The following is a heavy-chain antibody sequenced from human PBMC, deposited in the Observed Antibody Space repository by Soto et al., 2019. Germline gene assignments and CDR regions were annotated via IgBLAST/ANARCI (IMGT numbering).Heavy chain of an antibody. V-gene: IGHV4-30-4*01. CDR2: IYYSGST. D-gene: IGHD3-10*01. CDR1: GGSISSGDYY. J-gene: IGHJ4*02. CDR3: ARANSVWGSGYDY. Sequence: SETLSLTCTVSGGSISSGDYYWSWIRQPPGKGLEWIGYIYYSGSTYYNPSLKSRVTISVDTSKNQFSLKLSSVTAADTAVYYCARANSVWGSGYDYWGQGTLVTVSS.